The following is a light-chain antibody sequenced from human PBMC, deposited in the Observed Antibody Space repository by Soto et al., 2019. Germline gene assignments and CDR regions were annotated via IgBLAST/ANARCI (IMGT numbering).Light chain of an antibody. Sequence: EIVLTQSPGTLSLSPGERATLSCRASQSVSSSYLACYQQKPGQAPSLLIYGASSRAAGIPDRFSGSGSGTDVTLTISRLEPEDYSVDYCQQYGSSPWTFGQGTKVDIK. CDR3: QQYGSSPWT. V-gene: IGKV3-20*01. J-gene: IGKJ1*01. CDR1: QSVSSSY. CDR2: GAS.